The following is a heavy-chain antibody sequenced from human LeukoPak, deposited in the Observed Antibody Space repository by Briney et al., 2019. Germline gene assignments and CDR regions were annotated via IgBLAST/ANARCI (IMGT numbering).Heavy chain of an antibody. CDR2: INWSGGST. CDR1: GFTFDDYG. Sequence: PGGSLRLSCAASGFTFDDYGMSWVRQAPGKGLEWVSGINWSGGSTGYADSVEGRFTISRDNAKNSLYLQMNSLRAEDTALYYCARADSSSSWYEGYYYYYYMDVWGKGTTVTVSS. V-gene: IGHV3-20*04. D-gene: IGHD6-13*01. CDR3: ARADSSSSWYEGYYYYYYMDV. J-gene: IGHJ6*03.